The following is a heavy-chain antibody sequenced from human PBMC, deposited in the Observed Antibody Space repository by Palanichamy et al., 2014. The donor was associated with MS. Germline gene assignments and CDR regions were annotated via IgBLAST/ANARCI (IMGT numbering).Heavy chain of an antibody. D-gene: IGHD2-15*01. Sequence: EVQLLESGGGLVQPGGSLRLSRAASGFTFSTYAMNWVRQVPGKGLEWVSTISSNGANTSYADSVRGRFTISRDNSKRMLYLQMNNLRAEDTAVYYCFGNLQWSLFYFDCWGQGILVGVSS. V-gene: IGHV3-23*01. CDR3: FGNLQWSLFYFDC. J-gene: IGHJ4*02. CDR1: GFTFSTYA. CDR2: ISSNGANT.